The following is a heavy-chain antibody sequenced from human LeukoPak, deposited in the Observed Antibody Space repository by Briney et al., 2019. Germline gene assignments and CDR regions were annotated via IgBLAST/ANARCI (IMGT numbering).Heavy chain of an antibody. V-gene: IGHV3-30*02. CDR1: GFTFSSYG. J-gene: IGHJ4*02. Sequence: PGGSLRLSCAASGFTFSSYGIHWVRQAPGKGLEWVTFIRHDGTNQHYGGSVKGRFTISRDNLKNTVFLQMNRVRAEDTAVYFCARSRNVRTFDYWGRGTLVAVSS. CDR2: IRHDGTNQ. CDR3: ARSRNVRTFDY.